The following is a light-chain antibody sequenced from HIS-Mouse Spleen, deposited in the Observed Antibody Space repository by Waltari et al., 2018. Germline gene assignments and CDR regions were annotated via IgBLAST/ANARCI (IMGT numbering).Light chain of an antibody. Sequence: SYELTPPPSVSVSPGQTARINCSGAALPTNYAYWYQQKSGQAPVLVIYEDSKRPSGIPERFSGSSSGTMATLTISGAQVEDEADYYCYSTDSSGNHRVFGGGTKLTVL. CDR2: EDS. CDR1: ALPTNY. J-gene: IGLJ2*01. CDR3: YSTDSSGNHRV. V-gene: IGLV3-10*01.